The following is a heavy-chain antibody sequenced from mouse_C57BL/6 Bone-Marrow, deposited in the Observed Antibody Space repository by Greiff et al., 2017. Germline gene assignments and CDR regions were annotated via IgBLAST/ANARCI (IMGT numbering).Heavy chain of an antibody. V-gene: IGHV1-19*01. CDR3: ASAPDY. CDR1: GYTFTDYY. CDR2: INPYNGGT. J-gene: IGHJ2*01. Sequence: EVQLQESGPVLVKPGASVKMSCKASGYTFTDYYMNWVKQSHGKSLEWIGVINPYNGGTSYNQKFKGKATLTGDKSSSTAYMELNILTSEDSAVYYCASAPDYWGQGTTLTVSA.